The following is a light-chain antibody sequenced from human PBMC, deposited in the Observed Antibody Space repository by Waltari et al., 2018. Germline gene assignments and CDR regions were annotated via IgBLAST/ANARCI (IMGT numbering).Light chain of an antibody. CDR3: QMYVRLPVT. Sequence: EIVLTHSPGSLALSPVVRATLSCRASQSVGRALVWYQQKPGQAPRLLIYDASSRTTGIPDRFRGSGSGTDFSLTISRVEPEDFAVYYCQMYVRLPVTFGQGTKVEVK. CDR2: DAS. V-gene: IGKV3-20*01. CDR1: QSVGRA. J-gene: IGKJ1*01.